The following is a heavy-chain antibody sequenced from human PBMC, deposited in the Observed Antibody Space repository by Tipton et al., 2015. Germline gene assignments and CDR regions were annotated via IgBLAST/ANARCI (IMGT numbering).Heavy chain of an antibody. J-gene: IGHJ4*02. CDR1: GYTFRNYD. CDR3: AKARGRHGGLFDS. Sequence: QSGAEVKKPGASVKVSCKASGYTFRNYDINWVGHGTGQGLEWLGWMNPNSGNTGYAQNFQGRVTMTRNTSISTAYMELTSLRSEATAVYCCAKARGRHGGLFDSWGRRTLVTVSS. D-gene: IGHD4-23*01. V-gene: IGHV1-8*01. CDR2: MNPNSGNT.